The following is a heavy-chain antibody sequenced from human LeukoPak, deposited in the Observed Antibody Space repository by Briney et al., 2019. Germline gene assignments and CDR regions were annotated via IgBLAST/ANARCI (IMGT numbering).Heavy chain of an antibody. D-gene: IGHD7-27*01. CDR1: GFTFSSYG. V-gene: IGHV3-23*01. J-gene: IGHJ4*02. Sequence: GGSLRLSCAASGFTFSSYGMSWVRPAPGKGLEWVSAISGSGGSTYYADSVKGRFTISRDNSKNTLYLQMNSLRAEDTAVYYCARDLAWGAFDYWGPGILVAVSS. CDR3: ARDLAWGAFDY. CDR2: ISGSGGST.